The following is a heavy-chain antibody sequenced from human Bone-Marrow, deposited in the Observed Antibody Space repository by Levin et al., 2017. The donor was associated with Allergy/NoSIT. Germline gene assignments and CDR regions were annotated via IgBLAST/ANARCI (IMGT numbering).Heavy chain of an antibody. CDR3: AKAGATSGKSWFDS. J-gene: IGHJ5*01. CDR1: GFMFPNYG. Sequence: GGSLRLSCVASGFMFPNYGMSWVRQAPGKGLEWVSGISASGDYTYDPDSVKGRFTISRDNSKNTLYLQMNSLRAEDTGFYYCAKAGATSGKSWFDSWGQGTLVTVSS. D-gene: IGHD3-10*01. CDR2: ISASGDYT. V-gene: IGHV3-23*01.